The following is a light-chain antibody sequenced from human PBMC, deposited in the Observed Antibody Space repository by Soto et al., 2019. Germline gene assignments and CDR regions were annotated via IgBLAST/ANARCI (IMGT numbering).Light chain of an antibody. V-gene: IGKV1-39*01. CDR1: QNIDMY. Sequence: DIHMTQSPSSLSASVGDTVTISCRASQNIDMYLNWYQQKPGKAPRVLISGASSLQSGVPSRFSGSGSGTDFTLTINSLQPEDFATYYCQQYNSFPLTFGGGTKVDIK. J-gene: IGKJ4*01. CDR3: QQYNSFPLT. CDR2: GAS.